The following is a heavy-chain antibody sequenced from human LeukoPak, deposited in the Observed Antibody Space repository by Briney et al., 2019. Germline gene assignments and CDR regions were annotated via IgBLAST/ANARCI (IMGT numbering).Heavy chain of an antibody. CDR3: ARDTYYYDSSGYSNAFDI. Sequence: SGTLYLTCTVSGGSISSYYWSWIRQPPGQGLEWIGYIYYSGSTNYSPSLKGRVAIAVDTSKNQFSLKLSSVTAADTAVYYCARDTYYYDSSGYSNAFDIWGQGTMVTVSS. D-gene: IGHD3-22*01. CDR2: IYYSGST. V-gene: IGHV4-59*01. CDR1: GGSISSYY. J-gene: IGHJ3*02.